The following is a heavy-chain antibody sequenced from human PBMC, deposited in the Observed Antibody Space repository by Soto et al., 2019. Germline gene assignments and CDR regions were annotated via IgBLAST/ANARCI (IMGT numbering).Heavy chain of an antibody. Sequence: QLQLQESGPGLVKPSETLSLTCTVSGGSISSSSYYWGWIRQPPGKGLEWIGSIYYSGSTYYNPSLKSRVNISVDTSKNQFSLKLSSVTAADTAVYYCAGYPSYRPHFDYWGQGTLVTVSS. CDR2: IYYSGST. V-gene: IGHV4-39*01. CDR1: GGSISSSSYY. J-gene: IGHJ4*02. D-gene: IGHD3-16*02. CDR3: AGYPSYRPHFDY.